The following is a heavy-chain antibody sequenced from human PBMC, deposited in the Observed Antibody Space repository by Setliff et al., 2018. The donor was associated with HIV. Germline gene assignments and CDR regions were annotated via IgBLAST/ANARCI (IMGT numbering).Heavy chain of an antibody. J-gene: IGHJ4*02. V-gene: IGHV4-39*07. CDR1: GGSISSSSYY. CDR3: ARDRFDSSSWGVVRFYFDY. Sequence: SETLSLTCTVSGGSISSSSYYWGWIRQPPGKGLEWIGSIYYSGSTYYNPSLKSRVTISVDTSKNQFSLKLSSVTAADRAVYYCARDRFDSSSWGVVRFYFDYWGQGTLVTVSS. CDR2: IYYSGST. D-gene: IGHD6-13*01.